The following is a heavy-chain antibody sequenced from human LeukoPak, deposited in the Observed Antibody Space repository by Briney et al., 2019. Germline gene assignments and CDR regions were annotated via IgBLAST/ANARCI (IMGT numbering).Heavy chain of an antibody. CDR3: ASADGYKIDY. V-gene: IGHV4-39*01. D-gene: IGHD5-24*01. Sequence: SETLSLTCTVSGDSLSGSSYYWGWIRQPPGKGLEWIGNIYYGGSTYYNPPLKSRVSISVDTSNNQLSLKVGYGTAADTAVYYCASADGYKIDYWGQGTLVTVSS. CDR2: IYYGGST. CDR1: GDSLSGSSYY. J-gene: IGHJ4*02.